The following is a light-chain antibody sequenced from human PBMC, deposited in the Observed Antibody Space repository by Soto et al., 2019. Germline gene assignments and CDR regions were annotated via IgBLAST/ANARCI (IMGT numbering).Light chain of an antibody. CDR2: AVS. CDR3: SSYAGSNNWV. Sequence: QSALTQPPSASGSPGQSVTISCTGTSSDVGGYKYVSWYQQYPGKAPKLMIYAVSKRPSGVPDRFSGSKSGNTASLTVSGLQAEDEADYYCSSYAGSNNWVFGGGTKLTVL. CDR1: SSDVGGYKY. V-gene: IGLV2-8*01. J-gene: IGLJ3*02.